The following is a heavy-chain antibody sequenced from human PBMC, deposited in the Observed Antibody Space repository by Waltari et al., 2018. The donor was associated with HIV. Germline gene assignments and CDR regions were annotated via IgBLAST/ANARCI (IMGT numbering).Heavy chain of an antibody. CDR2: IKQDGSEK. D-gene: IGHD5-18*01. J-gene: IGHJ4*02. CDR3: ARDLGYSYGYVSDY. Sequence: EVQLVASGGGLVQPGGSLRLSCAASVFTLRSYRMSWVRQAPGKGLEWVANIKQDGSEKYYVDSVKGRFTISRDNAKNSLYLQMNSLRAEDTAVYYCARDLGYSYGYVSDYWGQGTLVTVSS. CDR1: VFTLRSYR. V-gene: IGHV3-7*01.